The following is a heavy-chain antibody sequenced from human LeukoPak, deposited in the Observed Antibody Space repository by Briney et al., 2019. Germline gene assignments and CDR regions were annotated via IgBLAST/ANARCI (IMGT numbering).Heavy chain of an antibody. CDR2: ISGSGGST. CDR1: GFTFSSYA. Sequence: RAGGSLRLSCAASGFTFSSYAMSWVRQAPGKGLEWVSAISGSGGSTYYADSVKGRFTISRDNSKNTLYLQMNSLRAEDTAVYYCAGYCSGGSCYEAHGYWGQGTLVTVSS. D-gene: IGHD2-15*01. CDR3: AGYCSGGSCYEAHGY. J-gene: IGHJ4*02. V-gene: IGHV3-23*01.